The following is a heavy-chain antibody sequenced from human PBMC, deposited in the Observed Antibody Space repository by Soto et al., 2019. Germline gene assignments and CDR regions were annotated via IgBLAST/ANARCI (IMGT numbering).Heavy chain of an antibody. CDR3: TGEVASGY. CDR1: GFTVGSYG. D-gene: IGHD2-8*02. V-gene: IGHV3-30*03. CDR2: ISRDGGTK. J-gene: IGHJ4*02. Sequence: GGSLRLSCAASGFTVGSYGMHWVRQAPGKGLEWVAVISRDGGTKYYADSVKGRFTISRDNSRNTLFLEMNSLRGDDMAVYYCTGEVASGYWGQGTLVTVSS.